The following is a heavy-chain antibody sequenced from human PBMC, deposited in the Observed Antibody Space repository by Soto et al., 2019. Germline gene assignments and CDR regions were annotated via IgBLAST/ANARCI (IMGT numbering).Heavy chain of an antibody. D-gene: IGHD2-2*01. Sequence: QVQLVESGGGVVQPGRSLRLSCAASGFTFGSYAMHWVRQAPGKGLEWVAVISYDGSNKYYADSVKGRFTISRDNSKNTLYLQMNSLRAEDTAVYYCARTYCSSTSCYFPDYWGQGTLVTVSS. CDR3: ARTYCSSTSCYFPDY. CDR1: GFTFGSYA. V-gene: IGHV3-30-3*01. J-gene: IGHJ4*02. CDR2: ISYDGSNK.